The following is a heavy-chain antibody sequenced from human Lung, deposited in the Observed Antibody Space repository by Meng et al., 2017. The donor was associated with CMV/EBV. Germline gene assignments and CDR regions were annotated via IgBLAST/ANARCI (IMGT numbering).Heavy chain of an antibody. J-gene: IGHJ4*02. CDR3: ARALDTAMVTFDY. D-gene: IGHD5-18*01. V-gene: IGHV4-30-4*08. CDR2: IYYSGST. Sequence: QVPPQASGPGLVKPSQTLSLTCTVSGGSISSGDYYWSWIRQPPGKGLEWIGYIYYSGSTYYNPSLKSRVTISVDTSKNQFSLKLSSVTAADTAVYYCARALDTAMVTFDYWGQGTLVTVSS. CDR1: GGSISSGDYY.